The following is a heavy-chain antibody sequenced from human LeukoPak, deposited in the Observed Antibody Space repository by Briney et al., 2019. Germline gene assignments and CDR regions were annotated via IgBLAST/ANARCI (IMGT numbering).Heavy chain of an antibody. CDR2: ISGSGGST. CDR3: AKTGAPSWIQLWSYWWDY. V-gene: IGHV3-23*01. D-gene: IGHD5-18*01. Sequence: GGSLRLSCAASGFTFSSYAMSWVRQAPGKGLEWVSAISGSGGSTYYADSVKGRFTISRDNSKNTLYLQMNSLRAEDTAVYYCAKTGAPSWIQLWSYWWDYWGQGTLVTVSS. CDR1: GFTFSSYA. J-gene: IGHJ4*02.